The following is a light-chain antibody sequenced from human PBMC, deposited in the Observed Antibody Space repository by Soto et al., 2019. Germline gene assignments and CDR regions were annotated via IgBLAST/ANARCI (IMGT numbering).Light chain of an antibody. Sequence: DIQMTQAPYALSASVGDRGTITEWASQSISSYLNWYQQKPGKAPKLLIYAASSLQSGVPSRFSGSGSGTDFTLTISSLQPEDFATYYCQQSYSTPPTFGQGTKVDIK. V-gene: IGKV1-39*01. CDR1: QSISSY. J-gene: IGKJ1*01. CDR3: QQSYSTPPT. CDR2: AAS.